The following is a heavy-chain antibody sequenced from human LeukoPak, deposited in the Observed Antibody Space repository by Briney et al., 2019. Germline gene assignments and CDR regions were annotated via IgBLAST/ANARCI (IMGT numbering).Heavy chain of an antibody. J-gene: IGHJ6*02. CDR1: GAGGTFSSYS. Sequence: GASVKVSCKASGAGGTFSSYSISWVRQAPGQGLEWMGGSIPILGTTNYAQKFQGRVTITSDESTSTGYMELSSLRSEDTAVYYCSYGSGSYYYFYGMDVWGQGTTVTVSS. D-gene: IGHD3-10*01. CDR2: SIPILGTT. CDR3: SYGSGSYYYFYGMDV. V-gene: IGHV1-69*16.